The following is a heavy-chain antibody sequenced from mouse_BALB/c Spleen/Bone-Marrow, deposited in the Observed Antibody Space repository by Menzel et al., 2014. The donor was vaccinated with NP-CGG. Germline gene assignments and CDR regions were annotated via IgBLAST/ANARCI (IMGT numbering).Heavy chain of an antibody. CDR3: TRIFDY. V-gene: IGHV1S22*01. J-gene: IGHJ2*01. CDR2: ISPRSGST. Sequence: LQKSGSELVRPGASVKLSCKASGYIFANYWMHWVKQRHGQGLEWIGNISPRSGSTNYDEKFKSKATLTVDTSSATAYMYLNSLTSEDSAVYYCTRIFDYWGQGTILTVSS. CDR1: GYIFANYW.